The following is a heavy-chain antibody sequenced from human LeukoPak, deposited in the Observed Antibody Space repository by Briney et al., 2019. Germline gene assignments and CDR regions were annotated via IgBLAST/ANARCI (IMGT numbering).Heavy chain of an antibody. CDR2: ISASGGST. J-gene: IGHJ4*02. CDR3: AKDIQGAN. D-gene: IGHD5-18*01. V-gene: IGHV3-23*01. Sequence: GGSLRLSCAASGFTFSFAAMTWVRQGPGGGLEWVSLISASGGSTYYADSVKGRFTISRDNSKNTVYLQMNSLRAEDTALYYCAKDIQGANWGQGTLVTVSS. CDR1: GFTFSFAA.